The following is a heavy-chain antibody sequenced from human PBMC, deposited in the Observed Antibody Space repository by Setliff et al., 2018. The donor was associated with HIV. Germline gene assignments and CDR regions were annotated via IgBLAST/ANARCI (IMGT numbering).Heavy chain of an antibody. CDR2: VHFSGSI. CDR1: GGSISSSNYY. D-gene: IGHD3-3*01. Sequence: SETLSLTCTVFGGSISSSNYYWGWIRQSPGKGLEWIANVHFSGSIYYSPSLRSRISISVDTPKNQFSLKLRSVTAADTAVYYCARPSLGIGGGSMFGSWGQGALVTVSS. CDR3: ARPSLGIGGGSMFGS. J-gene: IGHJ4*02. V-gene: IGHV4-39*01.